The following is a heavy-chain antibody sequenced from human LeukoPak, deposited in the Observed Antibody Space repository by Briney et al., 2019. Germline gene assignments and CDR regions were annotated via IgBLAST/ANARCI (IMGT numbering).Heavy chain of an antibody. CDR2: INHSGST. Sequence: SETLSLTCAVYGGSFSGYYWSWIRQPPGKGLEWIGEINHSGSTNYNPSLKSRVTISVDTSKNQFSLKLSSVTAADTAVYYCARGALYSSGWSGTHNWFDPWGQGTLVTVSS. CDR1: GGSFSGYY. J-gene: IGHJ5*02. CDR3: ARGALYSSGWSGTHNWFDP. V-gene: IGHV4-34*01. D-gene: IGHD6-19*01.